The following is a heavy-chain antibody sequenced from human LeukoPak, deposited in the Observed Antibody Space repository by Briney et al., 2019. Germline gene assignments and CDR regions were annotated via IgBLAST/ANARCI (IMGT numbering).Heavy chain of an antibody. CDR1: GFTFSTYE. D-gene: IGHD2-8*02. CDR2: IGSSGSTI. Sequence: GGSLRLSCEASGFTFSTYEMNWVRQTPGKGLEWVSCIGSSGSTIYYADSVKGRFTISRDNANNSLYLQMNSLRAEDTAVYYCARAWSRVDPFDMWGQGTMVTVSS. CDR3: ARAWSRVDPFDM. J-gene: IGHJ3*02. V-gene: IGHV3-48*03.